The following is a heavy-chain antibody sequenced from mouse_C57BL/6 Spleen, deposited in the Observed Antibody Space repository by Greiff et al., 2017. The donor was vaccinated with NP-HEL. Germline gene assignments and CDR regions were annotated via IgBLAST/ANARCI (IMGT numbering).Heavy chain of an antibody. CDR2: IDPSDSYT. J-gene: IGHJ2*01. D-gene: IGHD2-5*01. Sequence: QVQLKQPGAELVMPGASVKLSCKASGYTFTSYWMHWVKQRPGQGLEWIGEIDPSDSYTNYNQKFKGKSTLTVDKSSSTAYMQLSSLTSEDSAVYYCARGRYSNSFDYWGQGTTLTVSS. CDR1: GYTFTSYW. CDR3: ARGRYSNSFDY. V-gene: IGHV1-69*01.